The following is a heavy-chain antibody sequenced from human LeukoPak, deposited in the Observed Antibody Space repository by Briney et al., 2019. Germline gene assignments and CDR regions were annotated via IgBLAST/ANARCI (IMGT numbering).Heavy chain of an antibody. V-gene: IGHV3-23*01. CDR2: VSGSGDGT. CDR1: GFTFSNFA. CDR3: AKGRLQEGTVFRGVITPVDY. J-gene: IGHJ4*02. D-gene: IGHD3-10*01. Sequence: GGSLRLSCAASGFTFSNFAMNWVRRAPGKGLEWVSTVSGSGDGTYYADSVKGRFTISRDNSKNTLFLQMSTLSADDTALYYCAKGRLQEGTVFRGVITPVDYWGQGTLVTVTS.